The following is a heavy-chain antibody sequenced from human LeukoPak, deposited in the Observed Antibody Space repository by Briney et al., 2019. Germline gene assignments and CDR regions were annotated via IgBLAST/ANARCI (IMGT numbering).Heavy chain of an antibody. D-gene: IGHD6-19*01. CDR1: GFTFSSYA. CDR3: AREPYSSGWYVPAGDY. V-gene: IGHV3-30-3*01. J-gene: IGHJ4*02. Sequence: PGGSLRLSCAASGFTFSSYAMHWVRQAPGKGLEWVAVISYDGSNKYYADSVKGRFTISRDNSKNTLYLQMNSLRAEDTAVYYCAREPYSSGWYVPAGDYWGQRTLVTVSS. CDR2: ISYDGSNK.